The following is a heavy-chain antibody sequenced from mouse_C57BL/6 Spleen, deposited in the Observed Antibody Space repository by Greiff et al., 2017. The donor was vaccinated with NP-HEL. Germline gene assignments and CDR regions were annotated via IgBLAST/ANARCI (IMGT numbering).Heavy chain of an antibody. CDR3: ARRIYYYGSSYDWYFDV. Sequence: EVKLVESGGDLVKPGGSLKLSCAASGFTFSSYGMSWVRQTPDKRLEWVATISSGGSYTYYPDSVKGRFTISRDNAKNTLYLQMSSLKSEDTAMYYCARRIYYYGSSYDWYFDVWGTGTTVTVSS. CDR1: GFTFSSYG. CDR2: ISSGGSYT. V-gene: IGHV5-6*02. D-gene: IGHD1-1*01. J-gene: IGHJ1*03.